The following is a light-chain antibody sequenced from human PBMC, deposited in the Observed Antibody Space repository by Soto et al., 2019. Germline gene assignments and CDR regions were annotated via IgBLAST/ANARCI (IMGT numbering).Light chain of an antibody. V-gene: IGKV3-20*01. CDR3: HQYGSSPLT. CDR1: QSGNNNY. Sequence: EIVLTQSPGTLSLSPGERATLSCRASQSGNNNYLAWYQQKPGQAPRLLIEGASRRATGIPDRFSGSGSGTDVTLTISRLEPADFAVYSCHQYGSSPLTFGGGTKVEIK. CDR2: GAS. J-gene: IGKJ4*01.